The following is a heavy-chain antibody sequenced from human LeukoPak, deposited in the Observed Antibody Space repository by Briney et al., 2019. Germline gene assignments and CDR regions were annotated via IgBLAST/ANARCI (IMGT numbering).Heavy chain of an antibody. CDR3: ARLASSGWSHCDY. V-gene: IGHV4-39*01. CDR2: IYYSGST. D-gene: IGHD6-19*01. J-gene: IGHJ4*02. Sequence: SETLSLTCTVSGGSISSSSYYWGWIRQPPGKGLEWIGSIYYSGSTYYNSSLKSRLTISVDTSKNQFSLKLSSVTAADTAVYYCARLASSGWSHCDYWGQGTLVTVSS. CDR1: GGSISSSSYY.